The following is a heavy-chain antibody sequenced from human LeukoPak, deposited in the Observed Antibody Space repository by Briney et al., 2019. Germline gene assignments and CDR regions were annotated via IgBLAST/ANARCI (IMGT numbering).Heavy chain of an antibody. CDR3: ARKAGNIAARQGWFDP. CDR1: GGTFSSYA. CDR2: IIPIFGTA. V-gene: IGHV1-69*13. J-gene: IGHJ5*02. Sequence: GASVKVSCKASGGTFSSYAISWVRQAPGQGLEWMGGIIPIFGTANYAQKFQGRVTITADESTSTAYMELSSLRSEDTAVYYCARKAGNIAARQGWFDPWGQGTLVTVSS. D-gene: IGHD6-6*01.